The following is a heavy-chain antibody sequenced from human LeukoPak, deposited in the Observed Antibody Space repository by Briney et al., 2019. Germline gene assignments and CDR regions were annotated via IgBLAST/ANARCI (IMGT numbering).Heavy chain of an antibody. J-gene: IGHJ4*02. V-gene: IGHV3-7*01. CDR2: IKQDGSEK. D-gene: IGHD3-9*01. CDR3: ARTLLRYFDWLLTPYFDY. Sequence: PGGSLRLSCAASGFTFSSYSTNWVRQAPGKGLEWVANIKQDGSEKYYVDSVKGRFTISRDNAKNSLYLQMNSLRAEDTAVYYCARTLLRYFDWLLTPYFDYWGQGTLVTVSS. CDR1: GFTFSSYS.